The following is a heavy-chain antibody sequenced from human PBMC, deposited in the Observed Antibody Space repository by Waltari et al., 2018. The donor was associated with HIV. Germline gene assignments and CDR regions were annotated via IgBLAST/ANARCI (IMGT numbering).Heavy chain of an antibody. CDR2: VDASGST. J-gene: IGHJ4*02. D-gene: IGHD3-16*02. V-gene: IGHV4-61*02. CDR1: GGSMRSDNYY. Sequence: QVQLQESGPGLVKPSQTLSLTCSVSGGSMRSDNYYWNWVRQPAGKGLEVIGRVDASGSTKYNPSLKSRVTISMDTSKNQFSLRLTSMTAADTAVYYCVREGGGIVFIPWYFDHWAQGALVTVSS. CDR3: VREGGGIVFIPWYFDH.